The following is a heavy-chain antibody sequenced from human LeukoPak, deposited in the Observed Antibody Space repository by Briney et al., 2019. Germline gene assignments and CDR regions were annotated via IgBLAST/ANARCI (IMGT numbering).Heavy chain of an antibody. D-gene: IGHD4-17*01. Sequence: GRSLRLTCAASGFTFRSYGMHWVRQAPGKGLEWVAVIWYEGSNKYYADSVKGRFTISRDNSKNTLYLQMNSLRAEDTAVYSCAREAVTTPSFDYWGQGTLVTVSS. CDR1: GFTFRSYG. V-gene: IGHV3-33*01. CDR2: IWYEGSNK. J-gene: IGHJ4*02. CDR3: AREAVTTPSFDY.